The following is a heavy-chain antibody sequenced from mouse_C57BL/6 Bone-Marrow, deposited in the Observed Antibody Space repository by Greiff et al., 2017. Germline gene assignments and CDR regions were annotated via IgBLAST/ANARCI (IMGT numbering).Heavy chain of an antibody. CDR1: GYTFTSYG. Sequence: LQESGAELARPGASVKLSCKASGYTFTSYGISWVKQRTGQGLEWIGEIDPRSGNTYYNEKFKGKATLTADKSSSTAYMELRSLTSDDFAVYISATYGDHWYIDVWGTGTTVTVSS. D-gene: IGHD2-13*01. CDR2: IDPRSGNT. V-gene: IGHV1-81*01. J-gene: IGHJ1*03. CDR3: ATYGDHWYIDV.